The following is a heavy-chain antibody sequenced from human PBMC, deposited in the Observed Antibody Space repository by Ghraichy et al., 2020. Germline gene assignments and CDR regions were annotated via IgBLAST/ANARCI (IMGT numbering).Heavy chain of an antibody. Sequence: GGSLRLSCAASGFTFSNYDMNWVRQAPGKGLEWVSIIHNGGDRYYADSAKGRFTISRGNAKNTMYKQMNNLTVEDTAVYYCVRSNKDGLRHFDYWGQGTLVTVSS. CDR1: GFTFSNYD. CDR2: IHNGGDR. V-gene: IGHV3-66*01. CDR3: VRSNKDGLRHFDY. D-gene: IGHD2-15*01. J-gene: IGHJ4*02.